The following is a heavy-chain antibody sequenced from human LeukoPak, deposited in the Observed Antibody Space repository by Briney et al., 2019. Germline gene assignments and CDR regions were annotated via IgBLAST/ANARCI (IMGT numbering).Heavy chain of an antibody. J-gene: IGHJ6*02. Sequence: GGSLRLSCAASGLTFSNAWQNWVRQAPGKGREWVGRIKSKTDGGTTDYAAPVKGRFTISRDNSKNTLCLQMNGLKTEDTAVYYCTTDQPRGLRPYSYYGMDVWGQGTTVTVSS. CDR3: TTDQPRGLRPYSYYGMDV. D-gene: IGHD3-16*01. CDR1: GLTFSNAW. V-gene: IGHV3-15*07. CDR2: IKSKTDGGTT.